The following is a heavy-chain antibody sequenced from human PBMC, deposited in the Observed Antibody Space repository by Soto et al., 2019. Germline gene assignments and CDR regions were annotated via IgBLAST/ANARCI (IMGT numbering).Heavy chain of an antibody. V-gene: IGHV3-23*01. CDR1: GFTFSSYA. Sequence: GGSLRLSCAASGFTFSSYAMSWVRQAPGKGLEWVSAISGSGGSTYYADSVKGRFTISRDNSKNTLYLQMNSLRAEDTAVYYWVKVSEPGTHYFDYCGQGHLVTVSP. D-gene: IGHD6-13*01. CDR2: ISGSGGST. J-gene: IGHJ4*02. CDR3: VKVSEPGTHYFDY.